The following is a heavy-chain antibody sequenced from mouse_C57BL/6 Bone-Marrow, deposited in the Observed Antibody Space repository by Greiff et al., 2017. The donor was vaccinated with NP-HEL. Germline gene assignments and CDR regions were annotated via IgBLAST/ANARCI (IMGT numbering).Heavy chain of an antibody. CDR1: GYTFTSYW. D-gene: IGHD1-1*01. CDR2: IHPSDSDT. V-gene: IGHV1-74*01. Sequence: QVQLQQPGAELVKPGASVKVSCKASGYTFTSYWMHWVKQRPGQGLEWIGRIHPSDSDTNYNQKFKGKATLTVDKSSSTAYMQLSSLTSEESAVYYCAIGDYYVAMDYWGQGTSVTVSS. CDR3: AIGDYYVAMDY. J-gene: IGHJ4*01.